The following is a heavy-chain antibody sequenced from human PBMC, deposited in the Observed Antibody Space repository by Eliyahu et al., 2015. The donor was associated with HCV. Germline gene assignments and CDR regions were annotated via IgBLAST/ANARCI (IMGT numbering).Heavy chain of an antibody. CDR3: ARDAGYGSGRYNPHYFDH. Sequence: QVQLQESGPGLVKPSQTLSLTCTVSGGSISSGGNFWSWIRQHPGKGLEWIGYIYYSGSTNYTPSLKNRVTISVDTSKNHFSLKLSSLTAADTAVYYCARDAGYGSGRYNPHYFDHWGQGILVTVSS. CDR2: IYYSGST. D-gene: IGHD3-10*01. V-gene: IGHV4-31*03. J-gene: IGHJ4*02. CDR1: GGSISSGGNF.